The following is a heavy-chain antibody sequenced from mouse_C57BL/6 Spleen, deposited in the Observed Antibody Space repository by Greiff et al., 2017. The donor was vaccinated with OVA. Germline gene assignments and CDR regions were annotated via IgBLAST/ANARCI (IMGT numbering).Heavy chain of an antibody. J-gene: IGHJ3*01. V-gene: IGHV1-52*01. Sequence: VKLQQPGAELVRPGSSVKLSCKASGYTFTSYWMHWVKQRPIQGLEWIGNIDPSDSETHYNQKFKDKATLTVDKSSSTAYMQLSSLTSEDSSVYCCARIGGSRPFAYWGQGTLVTVSA. CDR1: GYTFTSYW. CDR2: IDPSDSET. D-gene: IGHD1-1*01. CDR3: ARIGGSRPFAY.